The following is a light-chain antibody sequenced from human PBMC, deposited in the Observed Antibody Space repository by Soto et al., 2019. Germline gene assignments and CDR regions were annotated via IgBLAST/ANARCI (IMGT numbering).Light chain of an antibody. CDR3: QQLNSYPRP. J-gene: IGKJ1*01. Sequence: DIQLTQSPSFLSASVGDSVTVTFRASQGSSSYLAWYQQKPGTAPKLLIYAASTLQRGVPSRFSGSGSGTEFTLTISSLQHEDLATYYCQQLNSYPRPVGQGTKVEI. CDR2: AAS. CDR1: QGSSSY. V-gene: IGKV1-9*01.